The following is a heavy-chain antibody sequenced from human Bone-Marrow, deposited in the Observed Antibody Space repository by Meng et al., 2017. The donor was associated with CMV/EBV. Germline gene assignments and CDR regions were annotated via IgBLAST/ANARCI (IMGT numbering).Heavy chain of an antibody. CDR2: MNPNSGNT. J-gene: IGHJ4*02. V-gene: IGHV1-8*03. D-gene: IGHD3-3*01. CDR1: GGTFSSYA. Sequence: ASVKVSCKASGGTFSSYAISWVRQATGQGLEWMGWMNPNSGNTGYAQKFQGRVTITRNTSISTAYMELSSQRSEDTAVYYCARGEWTYWGQGTLVTFSS. CDR3: ARGEWTY.